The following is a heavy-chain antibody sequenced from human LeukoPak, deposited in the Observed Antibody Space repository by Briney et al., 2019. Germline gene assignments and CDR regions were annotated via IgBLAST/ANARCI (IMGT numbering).Heavy chain of an antibody. D-gene: IGHD5-12*01. CDR3: ARYSGYEPDYYYYMDV. Sequence: GGSLRLSRAASGFTFSSYWMSWVRQAPGKGLEWVANIKQDGSEKYYVDSVKGRFTIYRDNAKNSLYLQMNSLRAEDTAVYYCARYSGYEPDYYYYMDVWGKGTTVTISS. J-gene: IGHJ6*03. V-gene: IGHV3-7*01. CDR1: GFTFSSYW. CDR2: IKQDGSEK.